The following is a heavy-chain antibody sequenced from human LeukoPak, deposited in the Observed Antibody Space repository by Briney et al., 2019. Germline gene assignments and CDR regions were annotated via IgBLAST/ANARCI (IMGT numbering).Heavy chain of an antibody. D-gene: IGHD3-10*01. CDR3: ARANVLLWFGESFGGDNWFDP. V-gene: IGHV4-4*07. Sequence: SETLSLTCTVSGVSISSYYWSWIRQPAGKGLEWIGRIYTSGSTNYNPSLKSRVTMSVDTSKNQFSLKLSSVTAADTAVYYCARANVLLWFGESFGGDNWFDPWGQGTLVTVSS. J-gene: IGHJ5*02. CDR2: IYTSGST. CDR1: GVSISSYY.